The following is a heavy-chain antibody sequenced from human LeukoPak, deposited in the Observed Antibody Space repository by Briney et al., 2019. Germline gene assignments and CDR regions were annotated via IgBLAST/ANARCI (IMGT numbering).Heavy chain of an antibody. V-gene: IGHV3-33*01. CDR1: GFTFSNYG. Sequence: GRSLRLSCAASGFTFSNYGMHWVRQAPGKGLEWVAVIWYDGSNGYYADSVKGRFTISRDNSKNTLYLQMNSLRDDDTAVYYCARENGVLTGYPLDCWGQGTLVTVSS. J-gene: IGHJ4*02. CDR3: ARENGVLTGYPLDC. CDR2: IWYDGSNG. D-gene: IGHD3-9*01.